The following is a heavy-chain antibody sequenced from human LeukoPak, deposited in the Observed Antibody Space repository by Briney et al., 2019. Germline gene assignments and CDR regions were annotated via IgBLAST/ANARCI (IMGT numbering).Heavy chain of an antibody. CDR1: GFSFSDHY. CDR2: SRNKANSYTT. D-gene: IGHD3-16*01. CDR3: ARPSIGAVRYLGL. Sequence: GGSLRLSCAASGFSFSDHYMDWVRQAPGKGLEWVGRSRNKANSYTTEYAASVKGRFTISRDDSKNSLDLQMNSLKTEDTAVYYCARPSIGAVRYLGLWGRGTLVTVSS. V-gene: IGHV3-72*01. J-gene: IGHJ2*01.